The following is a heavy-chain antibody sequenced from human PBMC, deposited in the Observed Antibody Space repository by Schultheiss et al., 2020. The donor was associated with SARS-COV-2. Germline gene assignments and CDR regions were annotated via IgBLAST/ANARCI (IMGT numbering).Heavy chain of an antibody. Sequence: GGSLRLSRKGSGNSFTRYWIGWVRQMPGKGLEWMGIMYPGDSDTRYSPSFQGQVTISADRSISTAYLQWSSLKASDTAMYYCARRRYCSGGSCYSAPEDAFDIWGQGTMVTVSS. CDR3: ARRRYCSGGSCYSAPEDAFDI. V-gene: IGHV5-51*01. J-gene: IGHJ3*02. D-gene: IGHD2-15*01. CDR1: GNSFTRYW. CDR2: MYPGDSDT.